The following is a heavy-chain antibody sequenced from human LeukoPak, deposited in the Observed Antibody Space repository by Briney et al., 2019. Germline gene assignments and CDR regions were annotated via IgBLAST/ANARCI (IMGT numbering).Heavy chain of an antibody. CDR2: IKQDGSET. J-gene: IGHJ4*02. CDR1: GFTFINYW. V-gene: IGHV3-7*01. D-gene: IGHD6-19*01. Sequence: GGSLRLSCAASGFTFINYWMGWVRQAPGKGLEWVANIKQDGSETYYVDSVKGRFTISRDNAKSSLFLHMNSLRAEDTAVYYCARWGYTNGWYYFENWGQGTLVTVAS. CDR3: ARWGYTNGWYYFEN.